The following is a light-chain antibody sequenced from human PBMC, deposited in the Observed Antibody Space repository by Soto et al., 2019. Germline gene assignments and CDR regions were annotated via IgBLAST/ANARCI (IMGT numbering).Light chain of an antibody. CDR3: QQSYSTPWT. J-gene: IGKJ1*01. CDR1: QSISSY. CDR2: AAS. Sequence: DIQMTQSPSSLSASVGDRVTITCRASQSISSYLNWYQQKPGRAPNLLIYAASNLQGGVPSRFSGSGSGTEFTLTISSLQPEDFATYYCQQSYSTPWTFGQGTKVDIK. V-gene: IGKV1-39*01.